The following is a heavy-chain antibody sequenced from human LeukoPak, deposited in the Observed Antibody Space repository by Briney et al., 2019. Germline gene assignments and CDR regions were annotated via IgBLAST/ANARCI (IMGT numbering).Heavy chain of an antibody. Sequence: SETLSLTCTVSSGSISNYYWSWIRQPAGKGLEWIGRIYSSGNTNYNPSFKSRVTMSVDTSKNQFSLKLSSVTAADTAVYYCARDLTRGYSYGSPGHYYYGMDVWGQGTTVTVSS. CDR3: ARDLTRGYSYGSPGHYYYGMDV. V-gene: IGHV4-4*07. D-gene: IGHD5-18*01. J-gene: IGHJ6*02. CDR1: SGSISNYY. CDR2: IYSSGNT.